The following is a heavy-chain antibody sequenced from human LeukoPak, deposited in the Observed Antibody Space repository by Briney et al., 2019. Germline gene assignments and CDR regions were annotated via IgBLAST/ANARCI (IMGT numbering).Heavy chain of an antibody. Sequence: GGSLRLACAASGFTVSSTYMSWVRQAPGKGLEWVSVIYSGGTTYYADSVKGRFTISRDNSKNTLYLQMNSLRTEDTAVYYCARDLYDYGSYWGQGTLVTVSS. J-gene: IGHJ4*02. CDR1: GFTVSSTY. CDR2: IYSGGTT. D-gene: IGHD4/OR15-4a*01. V-gene: IGHV3-66*01. CDR3: ARDLYDYGSY.